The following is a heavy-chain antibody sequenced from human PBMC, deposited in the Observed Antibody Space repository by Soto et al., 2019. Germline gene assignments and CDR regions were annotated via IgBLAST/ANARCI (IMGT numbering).Heavy chain of an antibody. CDR3: VRDRGYTGYDLEY. CDR1: GFPFRTYA. J-gene: IGHJ4*02. Sequence: EVQLVESGGGLIQPGGSLRLSCAASGFPFRTYAMNWVRQAPGKGLEWVSYINLNSGTIYYADSVKGRFTISRDNAKNSLYLQMNSLRDEDTAVYYCVRDRGYTGYDLEYWGQGTLVTVSS. D-gene: IGHD5-12*01. V-gene: IGHV3-48*02. CDR2: INLNSGTI.